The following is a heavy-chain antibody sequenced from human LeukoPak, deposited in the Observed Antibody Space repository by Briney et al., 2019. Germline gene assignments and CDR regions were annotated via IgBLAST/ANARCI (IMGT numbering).Heavy chain of an antibody. D-gene: IGHD3-10*01. J-gene: IGHJ5*02. CDR2: IHYSGST. CDR1: GGSINSYY. V-gene: IGHV4-59*01. Sequence: SETLSLTCTVSGGSINSYYWSWIRQPPGQGLEWIGYIHYSGSTNYNPSLKSRVTISVDTSKNQFSLNLKSVTAADTAVYYCARGSDYYGSGIKYNWFDPWGQGTLVTVSS. CDR3: ARGSDYYGSGIKYNWFDP.